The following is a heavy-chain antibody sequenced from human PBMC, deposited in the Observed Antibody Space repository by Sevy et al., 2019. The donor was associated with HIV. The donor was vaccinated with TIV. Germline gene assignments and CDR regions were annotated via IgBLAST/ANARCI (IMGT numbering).Heavy chain of an antibody. CDR3: ASAAPYYDILTGYKD. D-gene: IGHD3-9*01. J-gene: IGHJ4*02. CDR2: ISSSSSYI. CDR1: GFTFSSYS. Sequence: GGSLRLSCAASGFTFSSYSMNWVRQAPGKGLEWVSSISSSSSYIYYADSVKGRFTISRDNAKNSLYLQMNSLRAEDKAVYYCASAAPYYDILTGYKDWGQGTLVTVSS. V-gene: IGHV3-21*01.